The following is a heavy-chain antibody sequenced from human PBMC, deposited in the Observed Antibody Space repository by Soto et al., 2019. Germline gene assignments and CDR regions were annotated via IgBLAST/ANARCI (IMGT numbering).Heavy chain of an antibody. D-gene: IGHD6-6*01. CDR3: ARGEGYSSSSLPRYYYSYYSTDV. Sequence: SVKVSCKASGDTFSGYTISWVRQAPGQGLEWMGRIIPILGIANYAQKFQGRVTITADKSTSTAYMELSSLRSEDTAVYYCARGEGYSSSSLPRYYYSYYSTDVWGKGTTVTVSS. J-gene: IGHJ6*03. CDR1: GDTFSGYT. CDR2: IIPILGIA. V-gene: IGHV1-69*02.